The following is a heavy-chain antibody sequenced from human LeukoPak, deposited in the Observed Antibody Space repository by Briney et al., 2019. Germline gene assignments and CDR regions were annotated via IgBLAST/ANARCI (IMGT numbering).Heavy chain of an antibody. Sequence: SETLSLTCAVSGGSISSGGYSWSWIRQPPGKGLEWIGYIYHSGSTYYNPSLKSRVTISVDRSKNQFSLKLSSVTAADTAVYYCARGGYDILTGYSPFDYWGQGTLVTVSS. V-gene: IGHV4-30-2*01. CDR2: IYHSGST. J-gene: IGHJ4*02. CDR1: GGSISSGGYS. CDR3: ARGGYDILTGYSPFDY. D-gene: IGHD3-9*01.